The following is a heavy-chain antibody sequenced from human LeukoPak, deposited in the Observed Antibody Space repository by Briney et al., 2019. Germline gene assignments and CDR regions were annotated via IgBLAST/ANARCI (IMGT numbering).Heavy chain of an antibody. J-gene: IGHJ3*02. CDR2: ISAYNGNT. V-gene: IGHV1-18*01. CDR1: GYTFTSYG. Sequence: GASVKVSCKASGYTFTSYGISWVRQAPGQGLEWMGWISAYNGNTNYAQKLQGRVTMTTDTSTSTAYMELRSLRSDDTAVYYCARAHPTTVTPGDAFDIWGQGTMVTVSS. CDR3: ARAHPTTVTPGDAFDI. D-gene: IGHD4-17*01.